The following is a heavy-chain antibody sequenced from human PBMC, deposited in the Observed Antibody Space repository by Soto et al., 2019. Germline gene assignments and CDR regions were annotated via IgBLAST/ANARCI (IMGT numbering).Heavy chain of an antibody. CDR1: GGSISSGGYS. CDR3: ARVPDR. J-gene: IGHJ5*02. D-gene: IGHD2-2*01. V-gene: IGHV4-30-2*01. Sequence: QLQLQESGSGLVKPSQTLSLTCAVSGGSISSGGYSWSWIRQPPGKGLEWIGYTYHSGSTYHNPALKSQXTISVDRSKNQSSLKLSSVTAAATAVYYCARVPDRWGQGTLGTVSS. CDR2: TYHSGST.